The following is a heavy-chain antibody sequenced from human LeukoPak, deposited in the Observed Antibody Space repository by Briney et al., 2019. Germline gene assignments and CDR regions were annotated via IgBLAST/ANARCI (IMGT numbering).Heavy chain of an antibody. V-gene: IGHV6-1*01. CDR3: ARGPSYDQGLAY. Sequence: SQTLSLTCAISGDSVSSNTAAWYWIRQSPSRGLEWLGRTYYRSKWFYEYAVSVRSRITINVDTSKNQFSLQLSSVTPEDTAVYYCARGPSYDQGLAYWRQGTLVSVS. CDR2: TYYRSKWFY. J-gene: IGHJ4*02. D-gene: IGHD3-16*01. CDR1: GDSVSSNTAA.